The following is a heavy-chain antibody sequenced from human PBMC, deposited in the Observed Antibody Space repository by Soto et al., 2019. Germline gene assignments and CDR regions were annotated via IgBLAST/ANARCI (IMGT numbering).Heavy chain of an antibody. CDR3: ARSAGIAVAGTDTRRHYYGMDV. CDR1: GGSFSGYY. CDR2: INHSGST. D-gene: IGHD6-19*01. V-gene: IGHV4-34*01. Sequence: SETLSLTCAVYGGSFSGYYWSWIRQPPGKGLEWIGEINHSGSTNYNPSLKSRVTISVDTSKNQFSLKLSSVTAADTAVYYCARSAGIAVAGTDTRRHYYGMDVWGQGTTVTVSS. J-gene: IGHJ6*02.